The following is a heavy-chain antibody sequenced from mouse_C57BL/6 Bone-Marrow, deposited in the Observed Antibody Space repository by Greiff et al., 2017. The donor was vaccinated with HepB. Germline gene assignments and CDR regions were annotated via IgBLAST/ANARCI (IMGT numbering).Heavy chain of an antibody. J-gene: IGHJ4*01. CDR3: ARGYDRYYYAMDY. V-gene: IGHV1-82*01. CDR2: IYPGDGDT. CDR1: GYAFSSSW. D-gene: IGHD2-3*01. Sequence: QVQLKESGPELVKPGASVKISCKASGYAFSSSWMNWVKQRPGKGLEWIGRIYPGDGDTNYNGKFKGKATLTADKSSSTAYMQLSSLTSEDSAVYFCARGYDRYYYAMDYWGQGTSVTVSS.